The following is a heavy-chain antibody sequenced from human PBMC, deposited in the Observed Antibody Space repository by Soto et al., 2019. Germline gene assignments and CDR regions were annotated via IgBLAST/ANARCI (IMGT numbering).Heavy chain of an antibody. Sequence: ASVKVSCKASGYTFTGYYMHWVRQAPGQGLEWMGWIKPNSGGPNYAQKFQGRVTMTRDTSTNTAYMELSRLRSEDTAVYYCASGYTYGPFDFWGQGTLVTVSS. J-gene: IGHJ4*02. CDR3: ASGYTYGPFDF. CDR2: IKPNSGGP. CDR1: GYTFTGYY. D-gene: IGHD5-18*01. V-gene: IGHV1-2*02.